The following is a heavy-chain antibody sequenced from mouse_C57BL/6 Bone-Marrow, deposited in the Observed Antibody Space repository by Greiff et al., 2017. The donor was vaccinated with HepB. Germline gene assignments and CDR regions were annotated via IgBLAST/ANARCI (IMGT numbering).Heavy chain of an antibody. CDR2: ISYDGSN. V-gene: IGHV3-6*01. Sequence: EVKLMESGPGLVKPSQSLSLTCSVTGYSITSGYYWNWIRQFPGNKLEWMGYISYDGSNNYNPTLKNRISITRDTSKNQYFLKLNAVTTEDTATYYCARVGPLYAMDYWGQRTSVTVSS. J-gene: IGHJ4*01. CDR3: ARVGPLYAMDY. CDR1: GYSITSGYY.